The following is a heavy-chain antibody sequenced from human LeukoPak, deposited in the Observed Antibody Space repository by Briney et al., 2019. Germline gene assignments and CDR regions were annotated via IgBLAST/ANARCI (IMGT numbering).Heavy chain of an antibody. D-gene: IGHD3-3*01. J-gene: IGHJ4*02. CDR2: INHSGST. V-gene: IGHV4-34*01. Sequence: SETLSLTCAVYGGSFSGYYWSWIRQPPGKGLEWIGEINHSGSTNYNPSLKSRVTISVDTSKNQFSLKLSSVTAADTAVYYCARGAILHLRFLEWLLGDYFDYWGQGTLVTVSS. CDR1: GGSFSGYY. CDR3: ARGAILHLRFLEWLLGDYFDY.